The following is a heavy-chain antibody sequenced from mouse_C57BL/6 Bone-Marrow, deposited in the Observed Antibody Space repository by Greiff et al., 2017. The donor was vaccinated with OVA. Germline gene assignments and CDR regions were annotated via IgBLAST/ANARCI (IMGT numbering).Heavy chain of an antibody. D-gene: IGHD4-1*01. CDR2: INPSTGGT. J-gene: IGHJ3*01. CDR1: GYSFTGYY. CDR3: ARGGTSPFAY. V-gene: IGHV1-42*01. Sequence: VHLQQSGPELVKPGASVKISCKASGYSFTGYYMNWVKQSPEKSLEWIGEINPSTGGTTYNQKFKAKATLTVDKSSSTAYMQLKSLTSEDSAVYYCARGGTSPFAYWGQGTLVTVSA.